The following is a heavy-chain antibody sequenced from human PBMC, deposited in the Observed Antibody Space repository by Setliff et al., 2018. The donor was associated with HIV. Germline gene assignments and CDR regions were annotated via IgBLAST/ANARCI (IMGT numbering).Heavy chain of an antibody. V-gene: IGHV3-48*04. CDR3: ARARKGDWNLSYWFDP. CDR2: ISYGSRAI. D-gene: IGHD1-1*01. J-gene: IGHJ5*02. Sequence: LRLSCVASGVTFSSAQMNWVRQAPGKGLEWVSYISYGSRAIYYADSVKGRFTVSRDNAKNSLYLQMNSLRAEDTAVYYCARARKGDWNLSYWFDPWGQGTLVTVSS. CDR1: GVTFSSAQ.